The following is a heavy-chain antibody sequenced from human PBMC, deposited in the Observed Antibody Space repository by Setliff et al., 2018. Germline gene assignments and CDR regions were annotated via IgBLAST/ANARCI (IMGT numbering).Heavy chain of an antibody. CDR1: GASVSSNIYY. J-gene: IGHJ5*02. Sequence: SEPLSLTCTVSGASVSSNIYYWSWIRQPPGRGLEWIVCIYNSGSAIYSPSLKSRVTISVDTSKNQFSLKLSSVTAADTAVYYCAREGLGTMIAIDPWGQGTLVTVSS. CDR2: IYNSGSA. D-gene: IGHD3-22*01. V-gene: IGHV4-61*01. CDR3: AREGLGTMIAIDP.